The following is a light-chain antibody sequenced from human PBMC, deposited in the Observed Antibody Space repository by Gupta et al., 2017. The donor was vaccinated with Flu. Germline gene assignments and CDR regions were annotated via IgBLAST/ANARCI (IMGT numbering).Light chain of an antibody. CDR3: SAYKPSPTLNGV. Sequence: QSALTQPASVSGSPGQSITISCTGTSGDVGGYNYVSWYQHLPGKAPKLMIYEVTNRPSGVSDRFSGSKSGNTASLTITGLQPEDEADYYCSAYKPSPTLNGVFGGGTKLTVL. J-gene: IGLJ3*02. CDR2: EVT. V-gene: IGLV2-14*01. CDR1: SGDVGGYNY.